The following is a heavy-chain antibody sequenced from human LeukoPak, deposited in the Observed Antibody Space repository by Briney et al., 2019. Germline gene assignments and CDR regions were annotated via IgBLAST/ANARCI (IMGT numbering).Heavy chain of an antibody. CDR2: MYNSGST. D-gene: IGHD4-17*01. J-gene: IGHJ4*02. Sequence: SETLSLTCTVSGGSISGSYWSWIRQPPGKGLEWIAYMYNSGSTNYNPSLKSRVTISIDTSKNQFSLKLSSLTAADTAIYYCARGIGSYGDYGYWGQGILVTVSS. CDR1: GGSISGSY. V-gene: IGHV4-59*01. CDR3: ARGIGSYGDYGY.